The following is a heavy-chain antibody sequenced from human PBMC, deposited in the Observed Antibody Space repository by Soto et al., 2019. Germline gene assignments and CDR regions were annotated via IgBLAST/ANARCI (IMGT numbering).Heavy chain of an antibody. Sequence: ASVKVSCKASGYTFTSYGISWVRQAPGQGLEWMGWISAYNGNTNYAQKLQGRVTMTTDTSTSTAYMELRSLRSDDTAVYYCARNSYRGGDCINWFDPWGQGTLVTVSS. D-gene: IGHD2-21*02. V-gene: IGHV1-18*04. CDR2: ISAYNGNT. CDR3: ARNSYRGGDCINWFDP. CDR1: GYTFTSYG. J-gene: IGHJ5*02.